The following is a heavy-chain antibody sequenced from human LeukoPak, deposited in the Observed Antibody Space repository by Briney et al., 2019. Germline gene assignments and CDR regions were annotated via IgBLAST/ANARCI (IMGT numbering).Heavy chain of an antibody. CDR1: GYTFTGYY. Sequence: ASVKVSCKASGYTFTGYYMHWVRQAPGQGLEWMGWTNPNSGGTNYAQKFQGRVTMTRDTSISTAYMELSRLRSDDTAVYYCARERHYYESSGPPEDYWGQGILVTVSS. V-gene: IGHV1-2*02. J-gene: IGHJ4*02. CDR2: TNPNSGGT. D-gene: IGHD3-22*01. CDR3: ARERHYYESSGPPEDY.